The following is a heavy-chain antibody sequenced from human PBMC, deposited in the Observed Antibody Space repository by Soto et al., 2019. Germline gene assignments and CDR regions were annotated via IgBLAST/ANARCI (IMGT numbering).Heavy chain of an antibody. CDR3: AKDRGSGSYAAPYYYYGMDV. D-gene: IGHD3-10*01. CDR1: GFTFDDYA. CDR2: VNWNSGRI. V-gene: IGHV3-9*01. Sequence: GGSLRLSCAASGFTFDDYAMHWVRQAPGKGLEWVSGVNWNSGRIGYADSAKGRFTISRDNAKTSLYLQMDSLRAEDTALYYCAKDRGSGSYAAPYYYYGMDVWGQGTPVTVSS. J-gene: IGHJ6*02.